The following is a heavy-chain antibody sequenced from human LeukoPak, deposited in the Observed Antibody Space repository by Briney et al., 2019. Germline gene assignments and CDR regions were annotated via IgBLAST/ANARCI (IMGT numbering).Heavy chain of an antibody. CDR3: ARASPDYYDSSGYYSPRGAFDI. Sequence: ASVKVSCKASGGTFSSYAISWVRQAPGQGLEWMGGIIPIFGTANYAQKFQGRVTITADESTSTAYMELSSLRSEDTAVYYCARASPDYYDSSGYYSPRGAFDIWGQGTMVTVSS. CDR1: GGTFSSYA. CDR2: IIPIFGTA. V-gene: IGHV1-69*13. D-gene: IGHD3-22*01. J-gene: IGHJ3*02.